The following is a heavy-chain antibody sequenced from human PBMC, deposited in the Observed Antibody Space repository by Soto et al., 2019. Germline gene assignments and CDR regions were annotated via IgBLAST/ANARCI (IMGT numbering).Heavy chain of an antibody. J-gene: IGHJ5*02. Sequence: PSETLSLSCAVSGGSISSGDYYWSWIRQPPGKGLEWIGYIYYSGSTYYNPSLKSRVTISVVTSKNQFSLKLSSVTAADTAVYYCARERPDGSRLDPWGQGTLVTVSS. CDR2: IYYSGST. D-gene: IGHD6-13*01. CDR1: GGSISSGDYY. V-gene: IGHV4-30-4*01. CDR3: ARERPDGSRLDP.